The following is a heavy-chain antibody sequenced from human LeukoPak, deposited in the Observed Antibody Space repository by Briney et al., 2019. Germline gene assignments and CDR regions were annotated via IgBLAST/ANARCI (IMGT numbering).Heavy chain of an antibody. D-gene: IGHD2-2*01. J-gene: IGHJ3*02. CDR3: ARHLGYQLLSAFDI. Sequence: GGSLRLSCAASGFTFSNYAMSWVRQAPGKGLEWVSGINWNGGSTGYADSVKGRFTISRDNAKNSLYLQMNSLRAEDTALYYCARHLGYQLLSAFDIWGQGTMVTVSS. CDR1: GFTFSNYA. V-gene: IGHV3-20*04. CDR2: INWNGGST.